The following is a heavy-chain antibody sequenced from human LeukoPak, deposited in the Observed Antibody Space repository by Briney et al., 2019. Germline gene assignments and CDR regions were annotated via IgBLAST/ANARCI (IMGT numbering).Heavy chain of an antibody. D-gene: IGHD1-26*01. J-gene: IGHJ6*03. CDR3: ARDPYNGSYGDDYYYYMDV. Sequence: RPGGSLRLSCAASGFTFSNYNMNWVRQTPGKGLDWVSSITRGSIYTFYADSVKGRFTISRDNAKNSLSLQMNSLRAEDTAVYYCARDPYNGSYGDDYYYYMDVWGKGTTVTISS. CDR2: ITRGSIYT. CDR1: GFTFSNYN. V-gene: IGHV3-21*01.